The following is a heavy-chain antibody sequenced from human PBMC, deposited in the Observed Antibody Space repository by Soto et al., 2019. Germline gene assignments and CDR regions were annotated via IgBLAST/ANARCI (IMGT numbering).Heavy chain of an antibody. CDR1: GSTFSSYA. CDR2: IIPIFGTA. D-gene: IGHD2-21*02. CDR3: ARFDDRAVVTAYGMDV. J-gene: IGHJ6*02. V-gene: IGHV1-69*13. Sequence: GASVKVSCKASGSTFSSYAISWVRQAPGQGLEWMGGIIPIFGTANYAQKFQGRVTITADESTSTAYMELSSLRSEDTAVYYCARFDDRAVVTAYGMDVWGQGTTVTVSS.